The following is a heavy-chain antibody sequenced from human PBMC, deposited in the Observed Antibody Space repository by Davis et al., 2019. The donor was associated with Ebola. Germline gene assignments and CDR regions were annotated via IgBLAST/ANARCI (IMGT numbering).Heavy chain of an antibody. CDR1: GFTSGSYW. J-gene: IGHJ4*02. V-gene: IGHV3-7*01. Sequence: GESLKISCAASGFTSGSYWMTWVRQAPGKGLEWVANINQNGGEKYYVDSVKGRFTISRDNAKNSLYLQMNSLRAEDTAVYYCARIAPYGKSWNFDYWGQGTLVSVSS. D-gene: IGHD6-13*01. CDR2: INQNGGEK. CDR3: ARIAPYGKSWNFDY.